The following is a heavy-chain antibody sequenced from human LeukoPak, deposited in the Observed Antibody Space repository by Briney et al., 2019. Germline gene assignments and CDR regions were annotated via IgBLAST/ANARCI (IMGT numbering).Heavy chain of an antibody. V-gene: IGHV3-33*01. CDR2: IWYDGSNK. CDR3: ARDSGWAYYDILTGYFENNWFDP. D-gene: IGHD3-9*01. J-gene: IGHJ5*02. Sequence: GGSLRLSCAASGFTFSSYGMHWVRQVPGKGLEWVAVIWYDGSNKYYADSVKGRFTISRDNSKNTLYLQMNSLRAEDTAVYYCARDSGWAYYDILTGYFENNWFDPWGQGTLVTVSS. CDR1: GFTFSSYG.